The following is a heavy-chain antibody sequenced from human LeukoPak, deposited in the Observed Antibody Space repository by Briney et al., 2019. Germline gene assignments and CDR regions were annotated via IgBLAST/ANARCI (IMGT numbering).Heavy chain of an antibody. CDR1: GASISSSSTD. CDR3: ARRVWSVGATTKGLFDY. V-gene: IGHV4-39*01. Sequence: SQTLSPTCTVAGASISSSSTDWGWIRQPPGKGLEWIGRTYVRESTYYNPSLKSRVTISVDTSKNQFSLKLSSVTAADTAVYYCARRVWSVGATTKGLFDYWGQGTLVTVSS. D-gene: IGHD1-26*01. J-gene: IGHJ4*02. CDR2: TYVREST.